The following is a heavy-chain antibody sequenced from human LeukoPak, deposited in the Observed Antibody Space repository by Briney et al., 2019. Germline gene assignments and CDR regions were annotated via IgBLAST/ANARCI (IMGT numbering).Heavy chain of an antibody. Sequence: GASVKVSCKASGYTFTSYGISWVRQAPGQGLEWMGIINPSGGSTSYAQKFQGRVTMTRDTSISTAYMELSRLRSDDTAVYYCAREDCSSTSCYSYTRRFDYWGQGTLVTVSS. V-gene: IGHV1-46*01. CDR1: GYTFTSYG. CDR3: AREDCSSTSCYSYTRRFDY. D-gene: IGHD2-2*01. J-gene: IGHJ4*02. CDR2: INPSGGST.